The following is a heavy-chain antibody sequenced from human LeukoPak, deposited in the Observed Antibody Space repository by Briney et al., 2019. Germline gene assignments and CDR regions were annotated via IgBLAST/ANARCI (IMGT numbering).Heavy chain of an antibody. Sequence: GGSLRLSCAASGFTFNSYAMSWVRQAPGKGLEWVSTISSSGVSTYYADSVKGRFTIFRDNSKNTLYLQMNSLRAEDTAVYYCATPRGDSSGYYYDFDYWGQGTLVTVSS. V-gene: IGHV3-23*01. J-gene: IGHJ4*02. CDR1: GFTFNSYA. D-gene: IGHD3-22*01. CDR3: ATPRGDSSGYYYDFDY. CDR2: ISSSGVST.